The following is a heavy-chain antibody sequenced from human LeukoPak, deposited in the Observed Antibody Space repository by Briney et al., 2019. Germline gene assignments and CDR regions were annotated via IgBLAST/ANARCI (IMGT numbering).Heavy chain of an antibody. V-gene: IGHV4-34*01. CDR1: GGSFSGYY. J-gene: IGHJ4*02. CDR2: INHSGST. CDR3: ALRIAVAGTAFDY. Sequence: NPSETLSLTCAVCGGSFSGYYWSWIRQPPGKGLEWIGEINHSGSTNYNPSLKSRVTISVDTSKNQFSLKLSSVTAADTAVYYCALRIAVAGTAFDYWGQRTLVTVSS. D-gene: IGHD6-19*01.